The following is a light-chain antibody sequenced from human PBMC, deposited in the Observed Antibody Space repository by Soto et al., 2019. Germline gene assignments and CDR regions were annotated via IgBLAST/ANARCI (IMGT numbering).Light chain of an antibody. CDR2: ASF. CDR1: QSIATF. Sequence: DIQMTQSPSSLSVSVRDRVTITCRASQSIATFLHWYQQKPGKAPKLLIYASFNLQSGVPSRFSCSGSGTDFTLTISSLQPEDFATYYCQQSYNIPYTFGQGTKLEIK. CDR3: QQSYNIPYT. J-gene: IGKJ2*01. V-gene: IGKV1-39*01.